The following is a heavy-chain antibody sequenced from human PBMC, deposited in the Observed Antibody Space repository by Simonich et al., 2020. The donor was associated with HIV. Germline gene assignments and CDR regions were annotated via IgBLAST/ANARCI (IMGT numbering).Heavy chain of an antibody. D-gene: IGHD3-3*01. J-gene: IGHJ4*02. CDR3: ARDPYNFWSGSHFDY. CDR2: ISSSGSTI. V-gene: IGHV3-48*03. CDR1: GFTFSSYE. Sequence: EVQLVESGGGLVQPGGSLRLSCAASGFTFSSYEMNWVRQAPGKGLDWVSYISSSGSTIYYADSVKGRFTISRDNAKNSLYLQMNSLRAEDTAVYYCARDPYNFWSGSHFDYWGQGTLVTVSS.